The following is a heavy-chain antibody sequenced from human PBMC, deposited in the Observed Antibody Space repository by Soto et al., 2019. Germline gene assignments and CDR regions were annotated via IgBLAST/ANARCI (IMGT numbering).Heavy chain of an antibody. CDR2: IYHSGIT. CDR1: GGSIISGNW. CDR3: ARNVRYYIDY. J-gene: IGHJ4*02. V-gene: IGHV4-4*02. Sequence: PSETHSLTCAVSGGSIISGNWWSWVRQSPGKELEWIGEIYHSGITNYNPSLKSRVTISVDNSENQLSLSLNSVTAADTAVYYCARNVRYYIDYWGQGTLVTVSS.